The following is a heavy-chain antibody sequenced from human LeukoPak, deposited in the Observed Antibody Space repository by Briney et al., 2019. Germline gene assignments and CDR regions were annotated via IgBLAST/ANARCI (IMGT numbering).Heavy chain of an antibody. CDR1: GFTFSSYS. Sequence: GGSLRLSCAASGFTFSSYSMNWVRQAPGKGLEWVSYISSSSSTIYYADSVKGRFTISRDNAKNSLYLQMNSLRDEDTAVYYCASRQLRSPGGFDYWGQGTLVTVSS. J-gene: IGHJ4*02. CDR2: ISSSSSTI. D-gene: IGHD5-12*01. CDR3: ASRQLRSPGGFDY. V-gene: IGHV3-48*02.